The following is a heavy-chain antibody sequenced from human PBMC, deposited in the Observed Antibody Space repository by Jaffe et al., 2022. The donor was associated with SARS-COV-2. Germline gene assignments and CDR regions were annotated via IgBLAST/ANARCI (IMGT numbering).Heavy chain of an antibody. CDR2: IIPIFDTA. V-gene: IGHV1-69*01. J-gene: IGHJ6*03. D-gene: IGHD3-10*01. Sequence: QVQLEQSGAEVRKPGSSVKVSCKASGGTFRNYAIAWVRQAPGQGLEWMGGIIPIFDTANYAQNFQGRVTITADEFTNTAYMELNSLRSEDTAVYYCARGPDYYASGANKAYYYYYMEVWGKGTTVTVSS. CDR3: ARGPDYYASGANKAYYYYYMEV. CDR1: GGTFRNYA.